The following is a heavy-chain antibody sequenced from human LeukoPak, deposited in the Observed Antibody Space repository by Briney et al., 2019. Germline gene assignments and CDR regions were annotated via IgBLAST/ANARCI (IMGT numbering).Heavy chain of an antibody. CDR2: IYYSGST. J-gene: IGHJ4*02. CDR1: GGSINTFY. CDR3: ARSVPTFGVAVPGYHFFDY. D-gene: IGHD2-21*02. Sequence: SETLSLTCSVSGGSINTFYWSWIRQPPGEGLEWIGCIYYSGSTNYNPSLKSRVSILVDTSNNQFSLRLTSMTAADTAVYYCARSVPTFGVAVPGYHFFDYWGQGTLVTVSS. V-gene: IGHV4-59*12.